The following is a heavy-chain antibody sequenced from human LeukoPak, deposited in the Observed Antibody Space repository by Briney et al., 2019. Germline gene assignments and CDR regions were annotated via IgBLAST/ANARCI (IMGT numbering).Heavy chain of an antibody. CDR1: GGSISSGSYD. CDR3: ARDRIAAADYAFDI. D-gene: IGHD6-13*01. CDR2: IYTSGST. Sequence: SXTLSLTCTVSGGSISSGSYDWSWIRQPAGKGLEWIGRIYTSGSTNNNPSRKSRVTISVDTSKNQFSLKLSSVTAADTAVYYCARDRIAAADYAFDIWGQGTMVTVSS. J-gene: IGHJ3*02. V-gene: IGHV4-61*02.